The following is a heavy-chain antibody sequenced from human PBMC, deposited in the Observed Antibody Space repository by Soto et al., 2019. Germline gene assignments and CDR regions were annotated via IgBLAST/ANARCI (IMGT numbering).Heavy chain of an antibody. Sequence: QVQLQESGPGLVKPSQTLSLTCTVSGGSISSGDYCWSWIRQPPGKGLEWIGYIYYSGSTYYNPSLKSRVTISVDTSKNQFSLKLSSVTAADTAVYYCARGCGGDCYCDDYWGHGTLVTVSS. CDR2: IYYSGST. CDR1: GGSISSGDYC. D-gene: IGHD2-21*02. CDR3: ARGCGGDCYCDDY. J-gene: IGHJ4*01. V-gene: IGHV4-30-4*01.